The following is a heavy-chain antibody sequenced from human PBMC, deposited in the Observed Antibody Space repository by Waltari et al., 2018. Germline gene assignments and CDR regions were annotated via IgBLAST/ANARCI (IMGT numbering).Heavy chain of an antibody. V-gene: IGHV4-34*01. CDR1: GGSFYSYY. CDR3: ASRVGGITPLTV. Sequence: QVQLQQWGAGLLKPSETLSLTCAVYGGSFYSYYWTWVRQAPGKGLQWIGEISHTGDTYYNASLKSRGTMLIDASKNQFSLKLRSVTAADAAIYYCASRVGGITPLTVWGQGTPVTVSS. D-gene: IGHD4-4*01. J-gene: IGHJ4*02. CDR2: ISHTGDT.